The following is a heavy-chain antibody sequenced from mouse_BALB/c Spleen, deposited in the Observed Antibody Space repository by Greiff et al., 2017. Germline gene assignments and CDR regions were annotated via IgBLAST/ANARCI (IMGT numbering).Heavy chain of an antibody. CDR1: GYTFTSYW. J-gene: IGHJ3*01. V-gene: IGHV1-7*01. D-gene: IGHD2-2*01. Sequence: QVQLKQSGAELAKPGASVKMSCKASGYTFTSYWMHWVKQRPGQGLEWIGYINPSTGYTEYNQKFKDKATLTADKSSSTAYMQLSSLTSEDSAVYYCAREGYDGAWFAYWGQGTLVTVSA. CDR2: INPSTGYT. CDR3: AREGYDGAWFAY.